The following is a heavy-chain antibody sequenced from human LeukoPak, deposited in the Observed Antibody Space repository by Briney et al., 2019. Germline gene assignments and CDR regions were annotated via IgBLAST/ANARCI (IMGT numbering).Heavy chain of an antibody. V-gene: IGHV1-2*02. CDR1: GYTFTGYY. Sequence: VASVKVSFKASGYTFTGYYLHWVRQAPGQGLEWVGGINSNNGDTHYAQNFQGRVTMTRDTSISTAYMELSRLGSDDTAVYYCARDGDGYNLDWGQGTLVTVSS. D-gene: IGHD5-24*01. CDR3: ARDGDGYNLD. J-gene: IGHJ4*02. CDR2: INSNNGDT.